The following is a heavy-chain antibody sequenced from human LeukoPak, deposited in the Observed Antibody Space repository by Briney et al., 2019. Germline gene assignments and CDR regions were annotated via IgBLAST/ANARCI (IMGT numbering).Heavy chain of an antibody. Sequence: GGSLRLSCAASGFTFDDYAMHWVRQAPGKGLEWVSGISWNSGSIGYADSVEGRFTISRDNAKNSLYLQMNSLRAEDTALYYCAKVLFSGYYYGMDVWGQGTTVTVSS. CDR1: GFTFDDYA. CDR3: AKVLFSGYYYGMDV. CDR2: ISWNSGSI. V-gene: IGHV3-9*01. D-gene: IGHD6-19*01. J-gene: IGHJ6*02.